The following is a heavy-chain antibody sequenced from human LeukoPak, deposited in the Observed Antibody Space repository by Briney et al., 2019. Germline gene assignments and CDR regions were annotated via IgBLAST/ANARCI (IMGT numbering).Heavy chain of an antibody. J-gene: IGHJ4*02. CDR1: GYTFTDYY. V-gene: IGHV1-69-2*01. D-gene: IGHD3-3*02. CDR2: VDPEDGET. Sequence: VKISCKVSGYTFTDYYMHWVQPAPGKGLAWMGLVDPEDGETIYAEKFQGRVTITADTSTDTAYMELSSLRSEDTAVYYCATGFIFGVVIRRHLKDNFDYWGQGTLVTVSS. CDR3: ATGFIFGVVIRRHLKDNFDY.